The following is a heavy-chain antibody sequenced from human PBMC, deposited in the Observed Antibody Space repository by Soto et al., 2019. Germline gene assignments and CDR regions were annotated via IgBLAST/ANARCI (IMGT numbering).Heavy chain of an antibody. CDR2: INHSGST. Sequence: SETLSLTCAVYGGSFSGYYWSWIRQPPGKGLEWIGEINHSGSTNYNPSLKSRVTISVDTSKNQFSLKLSSVTAADTAVYYCASITDHGGFDYWGPGIMVTVSS. CDR3: ASITDHGGFDY. J-gene: IGHJ4*02. V-gene: IGHV4-34*01. CDR1: GGSFSGYY.